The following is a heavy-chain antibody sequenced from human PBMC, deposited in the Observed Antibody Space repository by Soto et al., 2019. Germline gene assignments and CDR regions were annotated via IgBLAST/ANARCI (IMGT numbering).Heavy chain of an antibody. CDR1: GYTFKGYG. V-gene: IGHV1-18*01. D-gene: IGHD6-19*01. Sequence: QVHLVQSGTELKKPGDSVKVSCEASGYTFKGYGISWLRQAPGQGLVWMGWISGYKGNTKYEQNLQGRVTMSTDTSTNTAYMELRSLRSDDTAVYYCAREPQYMSGWGPAFDIWGQGTMVIVSS. J-gene: IGHJ3*02. CDR2: ISGYKGNT. CDR3: AREPQYMSGWGPAFDI.